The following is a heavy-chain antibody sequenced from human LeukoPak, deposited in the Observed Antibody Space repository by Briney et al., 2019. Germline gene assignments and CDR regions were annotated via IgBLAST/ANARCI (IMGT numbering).Heavy chain of an antibody. CDR1: GGSFSGYY. CDR2: INLSGST. J-gene: IGHJ4*02. D-gene: IGHD6-19*01. V-gene: IGHV4-34*01. CDR3: ARGLIAVAGFDY. Sequence: SETLSLTCAVYGGSFSGYYWSWIRQPPGKGLEWIGEINLSGSTNYNPSLKSRVTISVDTSKNQFSLKLSSVTAADTAVYYCARGLIAVAGFDYWGQGTLVTVSS.